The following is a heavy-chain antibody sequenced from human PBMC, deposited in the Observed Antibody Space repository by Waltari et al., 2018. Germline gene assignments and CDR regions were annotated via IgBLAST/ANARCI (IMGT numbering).Heavy chain of an antibody. J-gene: IGHJ4*02. V-gene: IGHV4-34*01. Sequence: QVQLQQWGAGLLKPSETLSLTCAVYGGSFSGYYWSWIRQPPGKGLGWIGEINHSGSTNYNPSLKSRVTISVDTSKNQFSLKLSSVTAADTAVYYCARGPGIAAAGSTDYWGQGTLVIVSS. D-gene: IGHD6-13*01. CDR3: ARGPGIAAAGSTDY. CDR2: INHSGST. CDR1: GGSFSGYY.